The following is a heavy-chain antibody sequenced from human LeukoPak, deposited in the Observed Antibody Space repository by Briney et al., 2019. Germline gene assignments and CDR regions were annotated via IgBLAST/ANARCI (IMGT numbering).Heavy chain of an antibody. J-gene: IGHJ4*02. CDR3: ARNSGGRRYYFTE. V-gene: IGHV3-33*01. D-gene: IGHD3-10*01. CDR2: IYTDGSTK. CDR1: GFIFSNSG. Sequence: PGGSLRLSCAASGFIFSNSGMHCVRQAPGKGLEWVTVIYTDGSTKYYADSVKGRFTISRDNSQNTLYLQMNSLRAEDTAVYYCARNSGGRRYYFTEWGQGTLVTVSS.